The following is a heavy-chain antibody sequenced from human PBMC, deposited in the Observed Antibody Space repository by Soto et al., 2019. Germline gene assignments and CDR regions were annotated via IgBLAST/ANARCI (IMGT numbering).Heavy chain of an antibody. CDR3: ASIAAPVTTHVDL. Sequence: SETLSLTCTVSGGSLGSSSYYWGWIRQSPGKGLEWIGNIYYSGNTFYNPSLKSRVTISVDTSKNQFYLHLSSVTAADTAIFYCASIAAPVTTHVDLWAQGTLVTVSS. CDR1: GGSLGSSSYY. CDR2: IYYSGNT. V-gene: IGHV4-39*01. J-gene: IGHJ4*02. D-gene: IGHD2-21*01.